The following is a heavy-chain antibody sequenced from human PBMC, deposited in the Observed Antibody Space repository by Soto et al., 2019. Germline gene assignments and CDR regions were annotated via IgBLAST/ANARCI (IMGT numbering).Heavy chain of an antibody. Sequence: GGSLRLSCAASGFTFSSYAMSWVRQAPGKGLEWVSAISGSGGSTYYADSVKGRFTISRDNSKNTLYLQMNSLRAEDTAVYYCAGVERSAPTWAPPDYWGQGTLVTVSS. V-gene: IGHV3-23*01. D-gene: IGHD2-15*01. CDR1: GFTFSSYA. CDR2: ISGSGGST. CDR3: AGVERSAPTWAPPDY. J-gene: IGHJ4*02.